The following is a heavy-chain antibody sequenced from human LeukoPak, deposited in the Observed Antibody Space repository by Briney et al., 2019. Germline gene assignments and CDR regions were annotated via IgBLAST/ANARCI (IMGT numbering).Heavy chain of an antibody. V-gene: IGHV3-23*01. CDR3: AKDRLYCTTTSCPDY. CDR2: ISGDGSST. CDR1: GFTFSSYG. D-gene: IGHD2-2*01. J-gene: IGHJ4*02. Sequence: GGSLRLSCAASGFTFSSYGMSWVRQAPGKGLEWVSAISGDGSSTYYADSVEGRFTVSRDSSKNTLFLQMHSLSAEDTAVYYCAKDRLYCTTTSCPDYWGPGTLVTVSS.